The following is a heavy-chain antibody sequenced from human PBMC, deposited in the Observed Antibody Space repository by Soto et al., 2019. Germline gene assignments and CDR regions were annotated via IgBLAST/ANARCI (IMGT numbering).Heavy chain of an antibody. CDR3: ARDYSSSSAFDI. V-gene: IGHV3-48*02. Sequence: GGSLRLSCAASGFTFSSYSMNWVRQAPGKGLEWVSYISSSSSSTIYYADSVKGRFTISRDNAKNSLYLQMNSLRDEDTAVYYCARDYSSSSAFDIWGQGTMVTVSS. J-gene: IGHJ3*02. D-gene: IGHD6-6*01. CDR2: ISSSSSSTI. CDR1: GFTFSSYS.